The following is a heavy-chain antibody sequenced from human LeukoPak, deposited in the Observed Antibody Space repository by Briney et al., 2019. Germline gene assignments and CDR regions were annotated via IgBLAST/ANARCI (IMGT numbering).Heavy chain of an antibody. CDR1: GYTFSDYY. D-gene: IGHD3-22*01. CDR2: NNSKTGGT. V-gene: IGHV1-2*02. J-gene: IGHJ4*02. CDR3: AREGLDSSGYYPPDY. Sequence: GASVKVSCKASGYTFSDYYIHWVRQAPGQGLQWMAWNNSKTGGTNYAQKFQGRVTITRDTSASTAYMELSSLRSEDTAVYYCAREGLDSSGYYPPDYWGQGTLVTVSS.